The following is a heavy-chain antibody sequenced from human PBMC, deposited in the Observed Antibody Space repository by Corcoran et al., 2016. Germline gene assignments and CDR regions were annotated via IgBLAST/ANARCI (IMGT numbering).Heavy chain of an antibody. CDR1: GGSISSYY. J-gene: IGHJ3*02. V-gene: IGHV4-59*01. CDR3: ARDQTYYYDSRGAFDI. D-gene: IGHD3-22*01. CDR2: IYYRGST. Sequence: QVQLQESGPGLVKPSETLSLTCTVSGGSISSYYWSWIRQPPGKGLEWIGYIYYRGSTNYNPSLKSRVTISVDTSKNQFSLKLSSVTAADTAVYYCARDQTYYYDSRGAFDIWGQGTMVTVSS.